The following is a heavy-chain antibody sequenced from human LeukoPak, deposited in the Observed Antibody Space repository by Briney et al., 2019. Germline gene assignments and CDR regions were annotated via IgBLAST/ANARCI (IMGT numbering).Heavy chain of an antibody. CDR2: IYYSGST. CDR1: GGSISSYY. Sequence: PSETLSLTCTVSGGSISSYYWSWIRQPPGKGLEWIGYIYYSGSTNYNPSLKSRVTISVDTSKNQFSQKLSSVTAADTAVYYCARDGYYYGSGFDYWGQGTLVTVSS. V-gene: IGHV4-59*01. CDR3: ARDGYYYGSGFDY. J-gene: IGHJ4*02. D-gene: IGHD3-10*01.